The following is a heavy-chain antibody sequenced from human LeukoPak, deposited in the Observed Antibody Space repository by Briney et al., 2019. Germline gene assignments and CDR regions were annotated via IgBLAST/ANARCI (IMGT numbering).Heavy chain of an antibody. J-gene: IGHJ4*02. CDR1: GGSFSGYY. D-gene: IGHD3-22*01. CDR2: IYHSGST. Sequence: SETLSLTCAVYGGSFSGYYWSWIRQPPGKGLEWIGEIYHSGSTNYNPSLKSRVTISVDKSKNQFSLKLSSVTAADTAVYYCAKGGPLSSGYYFDYWGQGTLVTVSS. CDR3: AKGGPLSSGYYFDY. V-gene: IGHV4-34*01.